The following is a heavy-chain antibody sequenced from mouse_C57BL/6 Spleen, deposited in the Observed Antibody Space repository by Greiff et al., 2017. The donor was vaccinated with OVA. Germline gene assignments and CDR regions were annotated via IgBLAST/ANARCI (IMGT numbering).Heavy chain of an antibody. CDR1: GYTFTSYW. Sequence: QVQLQQPGAELVRPGTSVKLSCKASGYTFTSYWMHWVKQRPGQGLEWIGVIDPSDSYTNYNQQFKGKATLTVDTSSSTAYMQLSSLTSEDSAVYYCARPIYYGNSYWYFDVWGTGTTVTVSS. D-gene: IGHD2-1*01. J-gene: IGHJ1*03. V-gene: IGHV1-59*01. CDR2: IDPSDSYT. CDR3: ARPIYYGNSYWYFDV.